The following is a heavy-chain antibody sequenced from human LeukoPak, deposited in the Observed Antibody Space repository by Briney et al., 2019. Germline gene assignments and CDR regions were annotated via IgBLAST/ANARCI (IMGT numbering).Heavy chain of an antibody. CDR2: IYTSGST. Sequence: SETLSLTCTVSGGSISSYYWSWIRQPAGKGLEWIGRIYTSGSTNYNPSLKSRVTMSVDTSKNQFSLKLSSVTAADTAVYYCAXXXXXXXXSXSCPXPMDVWGKGTTVTVSS. D-gene: IGHD2-2*01. J-gene: IGHJ6*03. CDR1: GGSISSYY. V-gene: IGHV4-4*07. CDR3: AXXXXXXXXSXSCPXPMDV.